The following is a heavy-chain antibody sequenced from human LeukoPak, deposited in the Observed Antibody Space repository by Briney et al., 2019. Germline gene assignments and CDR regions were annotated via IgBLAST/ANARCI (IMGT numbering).Heavy chain of an antibody. CDR1: GFSFSRDW. Sequence: GGSLRLSCAAPGFSFSRDWMSWVRQPQGKGLEWVANIRDDGNEKYYADSVKGRFIISRDNARSSLHLQMSSLRVEDTAVYYCARDGPGYKDLDLWGQGTLVTVSS. D-gene: IGHD2-15*01. CDR3: ARDGPGYKDLDL. CDR2: IRDDGNEK. J-gene: IGHJ5*02. V-gene: IGHV3-7*04.